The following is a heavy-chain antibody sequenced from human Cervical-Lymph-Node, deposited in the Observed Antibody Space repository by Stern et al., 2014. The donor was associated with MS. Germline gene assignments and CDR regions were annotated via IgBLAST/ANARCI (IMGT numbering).Heavy chain of an antibody. CDR3: ARDRRDRDRPFQSLGWFDP. D-gene: IGHD1-14*01. V-gene: IGHV4-31*03. CDR2: IYYSGTT. J-gene: IGHJ5*02. Sequence: QVQLQESGPALVKPSQTLSLTCTVSGGSIRSVDYYWTWIRQHPGKGLECLGSIYYSGTTYYHPSVKSRLTISLDTSKNQFSLRLSSVTAADTAVYLCARDRRDRDRPFQSLGWFDPWGQGILVTVSS. CDR1: GGSIRSVDYY.